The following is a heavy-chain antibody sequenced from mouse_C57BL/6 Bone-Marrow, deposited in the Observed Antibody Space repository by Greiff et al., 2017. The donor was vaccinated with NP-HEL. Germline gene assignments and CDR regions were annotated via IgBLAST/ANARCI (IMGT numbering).Heavy chain of an antibody. CDR3: ARPPTVARVYAMDY. CDR2: IHPNSGST. D-gene: IGHD1-1*01. Sequence: QVQLQQPGAELVKPGASVKLSCKASGYTFTSYWMHWVKQRPGQGLEWIGMIHPNSGSTNYNEKFKSKATLTVDKSSSTAYMQLSSLTSEDAAVYYCARPPTVARVYAMDYWGQGTSVTVSS. CDR1: GYTFTSYW. J-gene: IGHJ4*01. V-gene: IGHV1-64*01.